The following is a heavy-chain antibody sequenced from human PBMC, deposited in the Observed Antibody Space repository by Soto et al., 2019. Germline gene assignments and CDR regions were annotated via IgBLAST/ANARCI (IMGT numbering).Heavy chain of an antibody. Sequence: GGSLRLSCAASGFTFSNYAMSWVRQSPGKGLEWVSTISGSTGSTYYADSVKGRFTISRDSPKNTLYLQMSSLRAEDTAVYYCAKDYITGWYYFDYWGQGTLVTVS. V-gene: IGHV3-23*01. D-gene: IGHD6-19*01. CDR2: ISGSTGST. CDR1: GFTFSNYA. CDR3: AKDYITGWYYFDY. J-gene: IGHJ4*02.